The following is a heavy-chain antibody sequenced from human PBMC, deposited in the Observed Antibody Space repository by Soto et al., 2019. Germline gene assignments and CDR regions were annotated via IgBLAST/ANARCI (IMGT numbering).Heavy chain of an antibody. CDR3: ARDGDYLFDY. Sequence: EVQLVESGGGLVQPGGSLRLSCAASGFSFSRYWMSWVRQAPGKWLEWVANIKQDGSEKYYVDSVKGRFTISRDNAKNSLYLQMSSLRAEDTTVYYCARDGDYLFDYWGQGTLVTVSS. J-gene: IGHJ4*02. CDR1: GFSFSRYW. V-gene: IGHV3-7*01. CDR2: IKQDGSEK. D-gene: IGHD4-17*01.